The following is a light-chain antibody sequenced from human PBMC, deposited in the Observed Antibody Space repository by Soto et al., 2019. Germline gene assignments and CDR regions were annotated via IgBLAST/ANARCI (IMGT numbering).Light chain of an antibody. V-gene: IGKV3-15*01. Sequence: EMVMPQPPATLSSSARKSAILCCGTSTSLSRNLAWYQQKPGQAPRVLIYGASTRATGIPDRFSGSGSGTEFTLTISSLKTEDFAVYYCQQYGSSPKTFGQGTRLEIK. CDR1: TSLSRN. J-gene: IGKJ5*01. CDR2: GAS. CDR3: QQYGSSPKT.